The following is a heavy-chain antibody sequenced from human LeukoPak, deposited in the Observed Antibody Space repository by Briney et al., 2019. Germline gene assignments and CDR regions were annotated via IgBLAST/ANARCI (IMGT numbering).Heavy chain of an antibody. Sequence: QTLSLTCAISGDSVFSNTASWSWVRQSPSRGLEWLGRTYYRSTWYNDYALSVKSRITINPDTSKNQFSLQLKSVTPEDTAVYYCTRGLDCSSTSCYGLYAFDIWGQGTMVAVSS. D-gene: IGHD2-2*01. J-gene: IGHJ3*02. CDR1: GDSVFSNTAS. V-gene: IGHV6-1*01. CDR2: TYYRSTWYN. CDR3: TRGLDCSSTSCYGLYAFDI.